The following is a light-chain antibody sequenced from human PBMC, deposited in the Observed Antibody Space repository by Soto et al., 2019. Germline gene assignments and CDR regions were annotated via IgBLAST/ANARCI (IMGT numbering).Light chain of an antibody. Sequence: DLQMTQSPSTLSASVGDRVTITCRASQSISRWLAWYQQKPGKAPKLLIYAASSLQSGVPSRFSGSGSGTEFTLTITSLQSEDFAFYYCLQYNKWPPWTFGQGTKVDIK. CDR2: AAS. CDR1: QSISRW. V-gene: IGKV1-5*01. CDR3: LQYNKWPPWT. J-gene: IGKJ1*01.